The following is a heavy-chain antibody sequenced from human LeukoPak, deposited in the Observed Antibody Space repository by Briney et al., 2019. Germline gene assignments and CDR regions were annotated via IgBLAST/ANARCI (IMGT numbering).Heavy chain of an antibody. V-gene: IGHV4-4*08. CDR1: RDSISSYY. CDR2: VYSGGTT. CDR3: ARGKDFWTGYYSGNVSSAFDY. D-gene: IGHD3/OR15-3a*01. Sequence: PSETLSLTCTVSRDSISSYYWTWIRQSPGKGLEWIGFVYSGGTTNHNPSLKSRVTVSIDTSKNQFYLKLKSMTATDTAVYYCARGKDFWTGYYSGNVSSAFDYWGQGIQVIVSS. J-gene: IGHJ4*02.